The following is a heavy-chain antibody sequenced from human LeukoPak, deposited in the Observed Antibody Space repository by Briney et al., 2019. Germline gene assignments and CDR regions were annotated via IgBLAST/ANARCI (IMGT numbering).Heavy chain of an antibody. CDR2: ISSSSSYI. Sequence: GGSLRLSCAASGFTFSSYSMNWVRQAPGKGLEWVSSISSSSSYIYYADSVKGRFTISRDNAKNSLYLQMNSLRAEDTAVYYCARDFLRTITMVRGVIPNWFDPWGQGTLVTVSS. CDR3: ARDFLRTITMVRGVIPNWFDP. CDR1: GFTFSSYS. V-gene: IGHV3-21*01. D-gene: IGHD3-10*01. J-gene: IGHJ5*02.